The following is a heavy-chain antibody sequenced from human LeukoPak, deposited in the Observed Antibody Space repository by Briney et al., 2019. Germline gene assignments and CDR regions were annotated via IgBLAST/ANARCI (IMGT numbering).Heavy chain of an antibody. D-gene: IGHD6-13*01. CDR2: FDPEDGET. J-gene: IGHJ6*02. CDR1: GYTLTELS. Sequence: ASVKVSCKVSGYTLTELSMHWVRQAPGEGLEWMGGFDPEDGETIYAQKFQGRVTMTEDTSTDTAYMELSSLSSEDTAVCYCATVAGYSSSWYRGQYYYGMDVWGRGTTVTVSS. CDR3: ATVAGYSSSWYRGQYYYGMDV. V-gene: IGHV1-24*01.